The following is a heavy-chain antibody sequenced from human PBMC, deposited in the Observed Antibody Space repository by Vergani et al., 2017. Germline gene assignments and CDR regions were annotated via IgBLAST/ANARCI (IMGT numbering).Heavy chain of an antibody. J-gene: IGHJ3*02. D-gene: IGHD2-2*01. V-gene: IGHV1-18*01. CDR2: IIAYNGNT. CDR3: ATACSSTRCYYAFDI. CDR1: GYTFTSYG. Sequence: QVQLVQSGAEVKKPGASVKVSCKASGYTFTSYGISWVRQAPGQGLEWMGWIIAYNGNTNYAQKLQGRVTMTTDTSTSTAYSELRSLISDDTAVYYCATACSSTRCYYAFDIWGQGTMVTVSS.